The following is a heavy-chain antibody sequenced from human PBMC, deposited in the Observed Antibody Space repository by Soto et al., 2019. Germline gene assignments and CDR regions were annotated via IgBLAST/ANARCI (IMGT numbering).Heavy chain of an antibody. Sequence: PGESLKISCKGSGYSFTSYWIGWVRQMPGKGLEWMGIIYPGDSDTRYSPSFQGQVTISADKSISTAYLQWSSLKASDTAMYYCARRIAAAGMGFDFDYWGQGTLVTVSS. V-gene: IGHV5-51*01. D-gene: IGHD6-13*01. CDR2: IYPGDSDT. J-gene: IGHJ4*02. CDR1: GYSFTSYW. CDR3: ARRIAAAGMGFDFDY.